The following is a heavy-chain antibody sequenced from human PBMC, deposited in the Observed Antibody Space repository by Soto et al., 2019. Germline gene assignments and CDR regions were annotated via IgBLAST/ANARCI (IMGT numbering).Heavy chain of an antibody. CDR3: ARLIRDASGSYRLDY. Sequence: QVQLQESGPGRVKPSETLSLTCTASGGSISPYYWSWLRQPPGEGMEWLVYIYDIGYTTYNPSLNRRLTISVDTSKNQFSLRLSSVTAADTAVYFCARLIRDASGSYRLDYWGRGTLVTVSS. D-gene: IGHD3-10*01. J-gene: IGHJ4*02. CDR1: GGSISPYY. V-gene: IGHV4-59*08. CDR2: IYDIGYT.